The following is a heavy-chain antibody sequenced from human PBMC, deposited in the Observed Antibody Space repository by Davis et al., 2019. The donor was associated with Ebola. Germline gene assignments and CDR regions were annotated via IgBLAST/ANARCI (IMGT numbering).Heavy chain of an antibody. V-gene: IGHV4-39*07. Sequence: SETLSLTCTVSGGSISSSSYYWGWIRQPPGKGLEWIGSIYHSGSTNYNPSLKSRVTISVDTSKNQFSLKLSSVTAADTAVYYCARTPYCSGGSCFYYYYYGMDVWGQGTTVTVSS. J-gene: IGHJ6*02. CDR1: GGSISSSSYY. CDR2: IYHSGST. CDR3: ARTPYCSGGSCFYYYYYGMDV. D-gene: IGHD2-15*01.